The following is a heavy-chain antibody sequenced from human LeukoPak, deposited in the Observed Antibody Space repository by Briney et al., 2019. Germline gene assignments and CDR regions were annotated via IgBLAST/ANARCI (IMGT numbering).Heavy chain of an antibody. CDR1: GYTFTSYG. Sequence: SVKVSCKASGYTFTSYGISSVRQAPGQGLEWMGWISTYNSNTNYAQKLQGRVTMTTDTSTSTAYMELRSLRSDDTPVYYCARDLPYSSSPYYYYYYMDVWGKGTTVTVSS. J-gene: IGHJ6*03. CDR3: ARDLPYSSSPYYYYYYMDV. V-gene: IGHV1-18*01. CDR2: ISTYNSNT. D-gene: IGHD6-6*01.